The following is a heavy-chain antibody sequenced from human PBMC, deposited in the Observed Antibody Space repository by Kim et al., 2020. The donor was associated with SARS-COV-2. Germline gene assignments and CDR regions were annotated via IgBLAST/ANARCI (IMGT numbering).Heavy chain of an antibody. CDR2: ISRDGNTK. D-gene: IGHD3-22*01. J-gene: IGHJ3*02. CDR1: GFTLNNYW. V-gene: IGHV3-74*01. Sequence: GGSLRLSCAASGFTLNNYWMHWVRQVPGKGLVWVSRISRDGNTKNYADSVKGRFTISRDNAKNTLYLQMNSLRAEDTAVYYCARRYYYDSSDNYAFDIWG. CDR3: ARRYYYDSSDNYAFDI.